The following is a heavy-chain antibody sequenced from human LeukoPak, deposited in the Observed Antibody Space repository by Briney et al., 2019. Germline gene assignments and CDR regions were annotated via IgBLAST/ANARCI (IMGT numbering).Heavy chain of an antibody. CDR2: IYYSGST. V-gene: IGHV4-39*07. CDR1: GGSIGSSSYY. CDR3: ARGIDGYYYYMDV. Sequence: PSETLSLTCTVPGGSIGSSSYYWGWIRQPPGKGLAWIGSIYYSGSTYYNPSLKSRVTISVDTSKNQFSLKLSSVTAADTAAYYCARGIDGYYYYMDVWGKGTTVTVSS. J-gene: IGHJ6*03. D-gene: IGHD1-26*01.